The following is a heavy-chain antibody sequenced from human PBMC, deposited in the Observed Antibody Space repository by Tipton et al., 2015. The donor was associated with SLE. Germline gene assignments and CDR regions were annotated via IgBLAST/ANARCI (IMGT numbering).Heavy chain of an antibody. CDR3: ARDTPYDI. CDR1: GGSLSAYY. Sequence: TLSLTCTVSGGSLSAYYWSWIRQSPGRGLEWIAYIYYRESNTESINYNPSLKSRLTISGDTSKNQFSLKLTSVTAADTAVYYCARDTPYDIWGQGSMVTVSS. J-gene: IGHJ3*02. V-gene: IGHV4-59*01. CDR2: IYYRESNTESI.